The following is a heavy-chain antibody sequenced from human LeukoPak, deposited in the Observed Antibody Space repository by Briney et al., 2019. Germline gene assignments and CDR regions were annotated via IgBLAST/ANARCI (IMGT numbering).Heavy chain of an antibody. J-gene: IGHJ4*02. CDR3: ARDLGHCSTGACYYTYLDY. D-gene: IGHD2-15*01. Sequence: PGRSLRLSCVVSGFSFSTYGMHWVRQAPGKELEWVALLWYDGVIQHYPDSVKGRFTISRDSSTNTVYLQMDSLRVEDTAVYYCARDLGHCSTGACYYTYLDYWGQGTLVTVSS. V-gene: IGHV3-33*01. CDR1: GFSFSTYG. CDR2: LWYDGVIQ.